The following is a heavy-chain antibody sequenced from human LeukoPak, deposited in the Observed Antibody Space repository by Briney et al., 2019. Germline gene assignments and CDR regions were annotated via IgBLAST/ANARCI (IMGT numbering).Heavy chain of an antibody. V-gene: IGHV1-69*13. CDR3: ARVAPTSSSWYIFDY. CDR1: GGTFSSYA. D-gene: IGHD6-13*01. CDR2: IIPIFGTA. J-gene: IGHJ4*02. Sequence: SVKVSCKASGGTFSSYAISWVRQSPGQGLEWMGGIIPIFGTANYAQKFQGRVTITADESTSTAYLELSSLRSEDTAVYYCARVAPTSSSWYIFDYWGQGTLVTVSS.